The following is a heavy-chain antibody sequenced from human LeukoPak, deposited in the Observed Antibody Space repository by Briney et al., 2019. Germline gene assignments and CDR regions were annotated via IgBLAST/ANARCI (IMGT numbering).Heavy chain of an antibody. D-gene: IGHD4-17*01. Sequence: SETLSLTCSVSGYDSISTYYWNWIRQHPGKDLEWIGYIYYSGSTYYNPSLKSRVTISVDTSKNQFSLKLTSVTAADTAVYYCARGIDYGSEYFQHWGQGTLVTVSS. J-gene: IGHJ1*01. CDR3: ARGIDYGSEYFQH. CDR1: GYDSISTYY. CDR2: IYYSGST. V-gene: IGHV4-59*06.